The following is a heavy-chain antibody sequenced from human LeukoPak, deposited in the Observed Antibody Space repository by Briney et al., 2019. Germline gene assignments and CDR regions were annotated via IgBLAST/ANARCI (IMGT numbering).Heavy chain of an antibody. CDR1: GGTFISYA. CDR3: AREDIVVVVAATWAFDI. CDR2: IIPIFGTA. Sequence: ASVTVSCTASGGTFISYAISWVRQAPGQGLGWMGGIIPIFGTANYAQKFQGRVTITADKSTSTAYMELSSLRSEDTAVYYCAREDIVVVVAATWAFDIWGQGTMVTVSS. D-gene: IGHD2-15*01. J-gene: IGHJ3*02. V-gene: IGHV1-69*06.